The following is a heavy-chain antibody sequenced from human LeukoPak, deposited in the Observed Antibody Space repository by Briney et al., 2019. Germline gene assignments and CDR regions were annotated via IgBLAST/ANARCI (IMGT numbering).Heavy chain of an antibody. CDR2: ISYDGSNK. CDR1: GFTFRTYA. Sequence: GGSLRLSCAASGFTFRTYAMHWVRQAPGKGLEWVAVISYDGSNKYYADSVKGRFTISRDNAKNSLYLQMNSLRVEDTAVYYCARGPLGGYNSAWFDPWGQGTLVTVSS. J-gene: IGHJ5*02. V-gene: IGHV3-30-3*01. D-gene: IGHD5-24*01. CDR3: ARGPLGGYNSAWFDP.